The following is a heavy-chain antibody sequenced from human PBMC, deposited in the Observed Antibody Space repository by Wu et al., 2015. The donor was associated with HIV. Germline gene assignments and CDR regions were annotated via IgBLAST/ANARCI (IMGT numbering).Heavy chain of an antibody. D-gene: IGHD3-10*01. Sequence: QVQLVQSGAEVTKPGASVRVSCQTSGYSFTAHYIHWVRQAPGQGLEWMGVINPSGGYTTFAQKLQGRVTMTGDTSTSTVYMELSSLRSEDTALYYCTRTHYYYSGSYRAFDFWGQGTMVTVSS. CDR3: TRTHYYYSGSYRAFDF. CDR2: INPSGGYT. V-gene: IGHV1-46*03. CDR1: GYSFTAHY. J-gene: IGHJ3*01.